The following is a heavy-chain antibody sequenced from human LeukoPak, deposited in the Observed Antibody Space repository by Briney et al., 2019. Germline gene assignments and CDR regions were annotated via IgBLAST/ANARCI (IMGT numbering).Heavy chain of an antibody. D-gene: IGHD3-3*01. CDR1: GGSFSGYY. V-gene: IGHV4-34*01. J-gene: IGHJ5*02. CDR2: IYYSGST. Sequence: SETLSLTCAVYGGSFSGYYWTWIRQPPGKGLEWIGSIYYSGSTYYNPSLKSRVTISVDTSKNQFSLKLSSVTAADTAVYYCARQRGVGTIFGVVICWFDPWGQGTLVTVSS. CDR3: ARQRGVGTIFGVVICWFDP.